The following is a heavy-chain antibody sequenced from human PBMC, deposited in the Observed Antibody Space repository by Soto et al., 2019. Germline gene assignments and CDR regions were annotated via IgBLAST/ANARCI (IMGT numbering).Heavy chain of an antibody. J-gene: IGHJ4*02. V-gene: IGHV1-46*01. CDR3: AGASLYGDFLLY. D-gene: IGHD4-17*01. CDR2: INPSGGST. Sequence: ASVKVSCKASGYTFTSYYMHWVRQAPGQGLEWMGMINPSGGSTSYAQKFQGRVTMTTDTSTSTAYMELRSLRSEDTAVYYCAGASLYGDFLLYWGQGTLVTVSS. CDR1: GYTFTSYY.